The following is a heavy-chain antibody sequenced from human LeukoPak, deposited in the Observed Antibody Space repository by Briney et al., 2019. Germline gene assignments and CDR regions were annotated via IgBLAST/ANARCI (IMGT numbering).Heavy chain of an antibody. CDR3: ARSEYNRGSYRF. CDR1: GGSISSYY. V-gene: IGHV4-59*01. D-gene: IGHD3-16*02. CDR2: IYYSGST. J-gene: IGHJ4*02. Sequence: SETLSLTCTVSGGSISSYYWSWIRQPPGKGLEWIGYIYYSGSTNYNPSLKSRVTISVDTSKNQFSLKLSSVTAADTAVYYCARSEYNRGSYRFWGQGTLVTVSS.